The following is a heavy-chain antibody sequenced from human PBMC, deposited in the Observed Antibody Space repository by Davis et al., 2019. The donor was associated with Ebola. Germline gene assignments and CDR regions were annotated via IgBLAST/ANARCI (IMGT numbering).Heavy chain of an antibody. D-gene: IGHD4-11*01. Sequence: ASVKVSCKASGYTFTSYYMHWVRQAPGQGLEWMGIINPSGGSTSYAQKFQGRVTMTRDTSTSTVYMELSSLRSEDTAVYYCATPNDYKIRDYYYGMDVWGQGTTVTVSS. CDR3: ATPNDYKIRDYYYGMDV. CDR2: INPSGGST. J-gene: IGHJ6*02. V-gene: IGHV1-46*01. CDR1: GYTFTSYY.